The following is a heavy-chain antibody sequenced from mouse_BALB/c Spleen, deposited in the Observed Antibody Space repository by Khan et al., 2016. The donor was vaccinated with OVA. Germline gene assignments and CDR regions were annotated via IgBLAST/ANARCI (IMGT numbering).Heavy chain of an antibody. CDR1: GYTFTSYW. V-gene: IGHV1S41*01. CDR2: LGPGSGST. J-gene: IGHJ4*01. CDR3: ARSSYYGGSLYAMDY. Sequence: DLVKPGASVKLSCKASGYTFTSYWIYWIKQRPGEGLEWIGRLGPGSGSTYYNEMFKGKATLTVDTSSSTAYIQLNSPSSEDSAGYFCARSSYYGGSLYAMDYWGQGTSVTVSS. D-gene: IGHD1-1*01.